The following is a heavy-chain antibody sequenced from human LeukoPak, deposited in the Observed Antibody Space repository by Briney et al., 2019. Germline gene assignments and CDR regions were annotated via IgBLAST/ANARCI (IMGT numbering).Heavy chain of an antibody. CDR2: IYYSGST. Sequence: TSETLSLTCTVSGDSISSTGYYWGWIRQPPGKGLEWIGSIYYSGSTHYNPSLKSRVTISVDTSKSQFSLKLNSVTAADTAVYYCASVDETTVTHLGVWGQGTLVTVSS. CDR1: GDSISSTGYY. D-gene: IGHD4-17*01. CDR3: ASVDETTVTHLGV. V-gene: IGHV4-39*07. J-gene: IGHJ4*02.